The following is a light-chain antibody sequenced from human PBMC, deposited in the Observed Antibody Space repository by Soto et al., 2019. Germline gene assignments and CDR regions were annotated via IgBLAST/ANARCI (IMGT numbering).Light chain of an antibody. CDR1: QGISSY. CDR2: AAS. Sequence: DIQLTQSPSFLSASVGDRVTITCRASQGISSYLAWYQQKPGKAPKLLIYAASTLQSGVPSRFSGSGSGTEFTLTISSLQPEDFGTYYCQQLNSYPRTCVQGTKVEIK. J-gene: IGKJ1*01. V-gene: IGKV1-9*01. CDR3: QQLNSYPRT.